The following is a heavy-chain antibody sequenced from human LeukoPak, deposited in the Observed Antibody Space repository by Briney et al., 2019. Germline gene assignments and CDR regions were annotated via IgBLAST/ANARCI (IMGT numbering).Heavy chain of an antibody. CDR1: GFTFSSYS. D-gene: IGHD2/OR15-2a*01. J-gene: IGHJ5*02. CDR3: AKGLHGCHLPES. CDR2: ISYSGDST. Sequence: GGSLRLSCVASGFTFSSYSMTWVRQAPGKGLEGVSIISYSGDSTFYADSVKGRFTMSRDISKNTVYLQMNNLRAEDTAIYYCAKGLHGCHLPESWGQGTLVTVSS. V-gene: IGHV3-23*01.